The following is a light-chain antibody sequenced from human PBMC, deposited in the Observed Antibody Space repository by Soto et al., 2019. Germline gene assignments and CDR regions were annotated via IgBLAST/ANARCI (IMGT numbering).Light chain of an antibody. V-gene: IGLV7-46*01. Sequence: QAVVTQEPSLTVPPGGTVTLTCGSSTGAVTSGFYAHWFQQKPGQAPTTLNYDTTNRHSWTPARFSGSILGGKAALTLSGAQPEDEADYYCLLAYTGDRVFGTGTKVTVL. CDR3: LLAYTGDRV. CDR1: TGAVTSGFY. CDR2: DTT. J-gene: IGLJ1*01.